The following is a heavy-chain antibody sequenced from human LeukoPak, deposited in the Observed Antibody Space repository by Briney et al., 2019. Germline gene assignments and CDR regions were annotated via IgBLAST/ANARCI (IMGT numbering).Heavy chain of an antibody. CDR1: GGSISSSSYY. CDR3: ASLYCSGGSCYLSGFDY. V-gene: IGHV4-39*01. D-gene: IGHD2-15*01. Sequence: SETLSLTCTVSGGSISSSSYYWGWIRQPPGKGLEWIGSIYYSGSTYYNPSLKSRVTISVDTSKNQFSLKLSSVTAADTAVYYCASLYCSGGSCYLSGFDYWGQGTLVTVSS. CDR2: IYYSGST. J-gene: IGHJ4*02.